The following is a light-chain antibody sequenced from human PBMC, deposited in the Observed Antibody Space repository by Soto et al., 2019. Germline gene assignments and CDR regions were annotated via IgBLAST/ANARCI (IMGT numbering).Light chain of an antibody. Sequence: QAVVTQPPSVSGAPGQRVTMSCTGSSSNIGAGYDVHWYQQLPGTAPKLLVSGNTNRPSGVPDRFSGSKSDTSASLAITGLQAEDEADYYCQSYDSSLSYWVFGGGTKLTVL. CDR1: SSNIGAGYD. CDR3: QSYDSSLSYWV. J-gene: IGLJ3*02. CDR2: GNT. V-gene: IGLV1-40*01.